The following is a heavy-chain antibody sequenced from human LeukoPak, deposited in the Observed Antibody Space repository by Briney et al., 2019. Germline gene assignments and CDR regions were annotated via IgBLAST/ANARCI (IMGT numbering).Heavy chain of an antibody. CDR2: INHSGST. D-gene: IGHD5-18*01. J-gene: IGHJ6*03. Sequence: PSETLSLTCAVYGGSFSGYYWSWLRQPPGKGLEWIGEINHSGSTNHNPSLKSRVTISVDTSKNQFSLKLSSVTAADTAVYYCARGPLGSYGYLYYYYYMDVWGKGTTVTVSS. CDR1: GGSFSGYY. CDR3: ARGPLGSYGYLYYYYYMDV. V-gene: IGHV4-34*01.